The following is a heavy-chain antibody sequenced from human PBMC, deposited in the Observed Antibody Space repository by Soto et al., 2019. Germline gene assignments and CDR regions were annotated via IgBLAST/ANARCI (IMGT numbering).Heavy chain of an antibody. CDR1: GYTFTSYG. D-gene: IGHD6-6*01. Sequence: ASVKVSCKASGYTFTSYGISWVRQAPGQGLEWMGWISAYNGNTNYAQKLQGRVTMTTDTSKNQFSLQLNSVTPEDTAVYYCAREGSSSFAYWVQGTLVTVSS. J-gene: IGHJ4*02. CDR2: ISAYNGNT. CDR3: AREGSSSFAY. V-gene: IGHV1-18*01.